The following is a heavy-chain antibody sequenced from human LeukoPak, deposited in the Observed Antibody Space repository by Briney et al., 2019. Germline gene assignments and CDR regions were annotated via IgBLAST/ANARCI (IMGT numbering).Heavy chain of an antibody. CDR2: IYYSGST. CDR1: GGSISSYY. CDR3: ARVGSGSSHDY. D-gene: IGHD3-10*01. J-gene: IGHJ4*02. V-gene: IGHV4-59*01. Sequence: PSETLSLTCTVSGGSISSYYWSWIRQPPGKGLEWIGYIYYSGSTNYNPSLKSRVTISVDTSKNKFSLKLSSVTAADTAVYYCARVGSGSSHDYWGQGTLVTVSS.